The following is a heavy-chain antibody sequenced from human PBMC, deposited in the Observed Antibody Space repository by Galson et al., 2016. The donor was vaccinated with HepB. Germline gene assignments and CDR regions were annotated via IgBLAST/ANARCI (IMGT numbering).Heavy chain of an antibody. Sequence: ATLSLTCTASGGSISKNFWSWIRQPPGKGLEWIGSTHYSGPTTYTPSLKSRVTTSVDPSKNQISLKLTSVTAADTAVYYGARLVPVVVTPLRSHDAFDIWGQGTTVTVSS. J-gene: IGHJ3*02. V-gene: IGHV4-59*08. CDR3: ARLVPVVVTPLRSHDAFDI. CDR2: THYSGPT. CDR1: GGSISKNF. D-gene: IGHD2-21*02.